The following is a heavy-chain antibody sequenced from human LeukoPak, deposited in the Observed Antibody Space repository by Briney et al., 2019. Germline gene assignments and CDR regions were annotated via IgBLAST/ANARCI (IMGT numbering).Heavy chain of an antibody. CDR3: AKTYYYDPFDF. D-gene: IGHD3-22*01. V-gene: IGHV4-59*08. CDR2: MYYSGST. Sequence: SETLSLTCTVSGGSISSYYWSWIRQPPGKGLEWIGYMYYSGSTNYNPSLKSRVTISVDTSKNQFSLKLSSVTAADTAVYYCAKTYYYDPFDFWGQGTLVTVSS. J-gene: IGHJ4*02. CDR1: GGSISSYY.